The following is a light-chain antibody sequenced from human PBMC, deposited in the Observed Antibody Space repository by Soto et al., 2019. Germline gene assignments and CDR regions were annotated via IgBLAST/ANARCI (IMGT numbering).Light chain of an antibody. J-gene: IGKJ1*01. V-gene: IGKV1-5*03. Sequence: DIQMTQSPSTLSASVGDRVTITCRASQSISSRLAWYQQKPGKAPKLLIYKASSLESGVPSRFSGSGSGTEFTLTISSLQPDDFATYYCQQYNSYHWTFGQGNKVELK. CDR2: KAS. CDR3: QQYNSYHWT. CDR1: QSISSR.